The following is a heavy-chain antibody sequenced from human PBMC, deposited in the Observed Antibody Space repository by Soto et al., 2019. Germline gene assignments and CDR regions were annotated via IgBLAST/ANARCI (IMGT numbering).Heavy chain of an antibody. D-gene: IGHD6-19*01. Sequence: QVQLVESGGGVVQPGRSLRLSCAASGFTFSSYAMHWVRQAPGKGLEWVAVISLDGSKKYYADSVKGRLTISRDKSKNTLFLQMNSLRAEDTAVYYCAREQWMAVWGQGTTVTVSS. CDR2: ISLDGSKK. CDR3: AREQWMAV. CDR1: GFTFSSYA. V-gene: IGHV3-30-3*01. J-gene: IGHJ6*02.